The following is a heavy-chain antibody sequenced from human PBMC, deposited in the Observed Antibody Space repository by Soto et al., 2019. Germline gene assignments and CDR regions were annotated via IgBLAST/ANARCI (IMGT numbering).Heavy chain of an antibody. D-gene: IGHD3-22*01. V-gene: IGHV3-23*01. CDR2: ISDYGANT. CDR1: GF. CDR3: AKVFSGHYYDF. Sequence: VQVLESGGGLVQPGGSLRLSCAASGFMSWVRQAPGKGLEWVSAISDYGANTYYVDSVKGRFTISRDNAKNTLYLQMNSLRAEDTAVYYCAKVFSGHYYDFRGQGTLVTVSS. J-gene: IGHJ4*02.